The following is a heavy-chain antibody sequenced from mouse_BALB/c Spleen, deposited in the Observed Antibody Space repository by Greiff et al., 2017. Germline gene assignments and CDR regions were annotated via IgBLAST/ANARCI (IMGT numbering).Heavy chain of an antibody. J-gene: IGHJ3*01. CDR2: INSNGGST. V-gene: IGHV5-6-3*01. Sequence: DVKLVESGGGLVQPGGSLKLSCAASGFTFSSYGMSWVRQTPDKRLELVATINSNGGSTYYPDSVKGRFTISRDNAKNTLYLQMSSLKSEDTAMYYGARGCGFAYWGQGTLVTVSA. CDR3: ARGCGFAY. CDR1: GFTFSSYG.